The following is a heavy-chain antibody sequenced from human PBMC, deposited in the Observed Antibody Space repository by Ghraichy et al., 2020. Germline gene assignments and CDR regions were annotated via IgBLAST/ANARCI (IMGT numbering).Heavy chain of an antibody. CDR3: ARGRAPPRLLERPLTRDYYGMDV. V-gene: IGHV4-34*01. D-gene: IGHD1-1*01. J-gene: IGHJ6*02. Sequence: SETLSLTCAVYGGSFSGYYWSWIRQPPGKGLEWIGEINHSGSTNYNPSLKSRVTISVDTSKNQFSLKLSSVTAADTAVYYCARGRAPPRLLERPLTRDYYGMDVWGQGTTVTVSS. CDR1: GGSFSGYY. CDR2: INHSGST.